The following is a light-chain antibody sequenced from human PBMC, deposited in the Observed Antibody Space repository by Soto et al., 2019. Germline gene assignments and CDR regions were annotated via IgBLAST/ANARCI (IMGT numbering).Light chain of an antibody. CDR3: QQYSNWPPAIT. V-gene: IGKV3-15*01. CDR1: ETISTN. CDR2: GSS. Sequence: EIILKQSPTTLSVSVWEKATPPCAALETISTNLAWFQRKPGQPPRLLIYGSSTRATGVPDRFSGSGSGTEFTLIISSLQSEDVALYYCQQYSNWPPAITFGQGTRLEIK. J-gene: IGKJ5*01.